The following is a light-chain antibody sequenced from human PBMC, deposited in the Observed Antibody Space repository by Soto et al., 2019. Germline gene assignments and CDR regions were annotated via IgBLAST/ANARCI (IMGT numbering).Light chain of an antibody. CDR2: AAS. CDR3: QQSYSTPTHFT. CDR1: QSISSY. J-gene: IGKJ3*01. V-gene: IGKV1-39*01. Sequence: DIQMTQSPSSLSASVGDRVTITCRASQSISSYLNWYQQKPGKAPKLLIYAASSLQSGVPSRFSGSGSGTDFTLTISSLQPEDFATYYCQQSYSTPTHFTFGPGTKVDIK.